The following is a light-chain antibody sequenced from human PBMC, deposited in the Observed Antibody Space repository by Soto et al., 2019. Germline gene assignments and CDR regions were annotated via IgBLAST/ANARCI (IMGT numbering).Light chain of an antibody. Sequence: SYELTQPPSVSVAPGQTANIACGGNNVGSKSVHWYQQRPSQAPVMVVYDEDDRPSETPDRISGSTSGNAATLTISRVEAGDEADYYCQVWDTTSDHPVFGGGTKLTVL. CDR3: QVWDTTSDHPV. V-gene: IGLV3-21*02. CDR2: DED. J-gene: IGLJ2*01. CDR1: NVGSKS.